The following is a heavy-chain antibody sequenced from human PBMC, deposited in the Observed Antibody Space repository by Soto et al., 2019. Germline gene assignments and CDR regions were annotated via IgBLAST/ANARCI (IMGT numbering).Heavy chain of an antibody. D-gene: IGHD3-22*01. J-gene: IGHJ6*02. Sequence: SVKVSCKASGGTFSSYAISWVRQAPGQGLEWMGGIIPIFGTANYAQKFQGRVTITADKSTSTAYMELGSLRSEDTAVYYCARHRVTDSSGFSYYYYGMDVWGQGTTVTVSS. CDR1: GGTFSSYA. V-gene: IGHV1-69*06. CDR3: ARHRVTDSSGFSYYYYGMDV. CDR2: IIPIFGTA.